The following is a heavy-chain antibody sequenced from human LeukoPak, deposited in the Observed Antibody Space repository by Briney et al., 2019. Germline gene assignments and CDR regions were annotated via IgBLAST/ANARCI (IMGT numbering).Heavy chain of an antibody. V-gene: IGHV4-59*08. Sequence: SETLSLTCTVSGGSISSYYWSWIRQPPGKGLEWNAYISDIGSINSNPSLKSRVTISLETSKNQFSLRLSSVTAADTAVYYCAGHQPGNTVDFWGQGTLVTVSS. CDR1: GGSISSYY. CDR2: ISDIGSI. CDR3: AGHQPGNTVDF. D-gene: IGHD2-8*02. J-gene: IGHJ4*02.